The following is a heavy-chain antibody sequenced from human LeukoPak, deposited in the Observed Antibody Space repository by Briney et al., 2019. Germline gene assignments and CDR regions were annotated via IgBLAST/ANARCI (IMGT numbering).Heavy chain of an antibody. V-gene: IGHV3-21*01. Sequence: GGSLRLSCAASGFTFSSYSMNWVRQAPGKGLEWVSSISGNNNYIYYADSVGGRFTISRDNARDSLFLQMDSLRAEDTAVYYCARDPHNPWPIDYWGQGTLVTVSS. J-gene: IGHJ4*02. CDR1: GFTFSSYS. CDR3: ARDPHNPWPIDY. CDR2: ISGNNNYI.